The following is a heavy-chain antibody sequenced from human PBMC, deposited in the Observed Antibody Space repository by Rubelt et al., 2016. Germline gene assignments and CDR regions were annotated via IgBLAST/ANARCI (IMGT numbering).Heavy chain of an antibody. CDR1: GGSISSSNW. D-gene: IGHD3-22*01. Sequence: QVQLQESGPGLVRPSGTLSLTCAVSGGSISSSNWWSWVRQPPGKGLEWIGEIYHSGSTNYNPSLKSRVTISVDTSKNQFSLKLSSVTAADTAVYYCARGGWYHYYDPTEYFDYWGQGTLVTVSS. V-gene: IGHV4-4*02. J-gene: IGHJ4*02. CDR3: ARGGWYHYYDPTEYFDY. CDR2: IYHSGST.